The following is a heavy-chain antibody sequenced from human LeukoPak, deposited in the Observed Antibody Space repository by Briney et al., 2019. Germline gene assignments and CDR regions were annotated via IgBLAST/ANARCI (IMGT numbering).Heavy chain of an antibody. J-gene: IGHJ6*02. CDR2: INHSGGT. Sequence: SETLSLTCAVYGGSFSGYYWSWIRQPPGKGLEWIGEINHSGGTNYNPSLKSRVTISVDTSKNQFSLKLSSVTAADTAVYYCARVTSSGYYTSYYYYGMDVWGQGTTVTVSS. V-gene: IGHV4-34*01. CDR1: GGSFSGYY. CDR3: ARVTSSGYYTSYYYYGMDV. D-gene: IGHD3-22*01.